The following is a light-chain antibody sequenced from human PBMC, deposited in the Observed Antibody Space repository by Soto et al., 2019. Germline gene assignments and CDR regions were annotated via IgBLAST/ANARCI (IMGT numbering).Light chain of an antibody. CDR1: SSDVGGYNY. CDR2: DVS. J-gene: IGLJ1*01. Sequence: QSALTQPASVSGSPGQSITISCTGTSSDVGGYNYVYWYQHHPGKAAKLMIYDVSNRPSGVSNRFSGSKSGNTASLTISGLQPEDEADYYCCSYTTSNTRQVVFGTGTKVTVL. CDR3: CSYTTSNTRQVV. V-gene: IGLV2-14*03.